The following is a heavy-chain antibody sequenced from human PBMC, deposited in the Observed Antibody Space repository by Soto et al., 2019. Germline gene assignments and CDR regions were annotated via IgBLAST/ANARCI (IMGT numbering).Heavy chain of an antibody. CDR3: ARVVAAAGNGPSYYFDY. CDR1: GGSISSYY. J-gene: IGHJ4*02. D-gene: IGHD6-13*01. V-gene: IGHV4-59*01. Sequence: PSETLYLTCTVSGGSISSYYWSWIRQPPGKGLEWIGYIYYSGSTNYNPSLKSRVTISVDTSKNQFSLKLSSVTAADTAVYYCARVVAAAGNGPSYYFDYWGQGTLVTVSS. CDR2: IYYSGST.